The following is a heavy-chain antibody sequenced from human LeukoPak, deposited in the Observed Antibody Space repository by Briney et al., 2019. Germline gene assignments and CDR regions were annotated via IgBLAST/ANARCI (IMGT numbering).Heavy chain of an antibody. CDR3: ARGGHYYEGAFDI. D-gene: IGHD3-22*01. J-gene: IGHJ3*02. CDR2: IYYSGST. V-gene: IGHV4-59*01. Sequence: SETLSLTCTASGGSISSYYWSWIRQPPGKGLEWIGYIYYSGSTNYNPSLKSRVTISVDTSKNQFPLKLSSVTAADTAVYYCARGGHYYEGAFDIWGQGTMVTVSS. CDR1: GGSISSYY.